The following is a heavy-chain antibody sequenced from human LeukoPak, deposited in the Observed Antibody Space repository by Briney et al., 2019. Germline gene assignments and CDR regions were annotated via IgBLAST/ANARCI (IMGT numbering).Heavy chain of an antibody. CDR3: ARATGYYDSRGYYSSFYLDY. CDR1: GYTFSDQY. J-gene: IGHJ4*02. Sequence: ASVKVSCKASGYTFSDQYMHWVRQAPGQGLEWMGWINPNSGGTNYEQKFQGRVTMTRDTSISTAYMELSRLRSDDTAVYYCARATGYYDSRGYYSSFYLDYWGQGSLVTVSS. CDR2: INPNSGGT. D-gene: IGHD3-22*01. V-gene: IGHV1-2*02.